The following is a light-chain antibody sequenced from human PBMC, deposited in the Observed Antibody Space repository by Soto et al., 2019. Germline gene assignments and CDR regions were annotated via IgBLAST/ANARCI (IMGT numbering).Light chain of an antibody. J-gene: IGKJ5*01. V-gene: IGKV3-11*01. CDR1: QTFNNY. Sequence: VLTQSPATLSSSPGERATLSCRASQTFNNYLAWYQQKPGQAPRLIIYHTSNRATGIPARCSGSGSGTDITLTISSLEPDDFAVYYCQQHTYWPPITFGQGTRVEIK. CDR3: QQHTYWPPIT. CDR2: HTS.